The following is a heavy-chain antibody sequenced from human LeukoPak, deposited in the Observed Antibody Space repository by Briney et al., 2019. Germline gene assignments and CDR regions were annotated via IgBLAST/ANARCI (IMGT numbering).Heavy chain of an antibody. CDR3: ARYAIFGVVNY. D-gene: IGHD3-3*01. J-gene: IGHJ4*02. CDR2: IYHSGST. Sequence: SETLSLTCTVSGYSISSGYYWGWIRQPPGKGLEWIGSIYHSGSTYYNPSLKSRVTISVDTSKNQFSLKLSSVTAADTAVYYCARYAIFGVVNYWGQGTLVTVSS. V-gene: IGHV4-38-2*02. CDR1: GYSISSGYY.